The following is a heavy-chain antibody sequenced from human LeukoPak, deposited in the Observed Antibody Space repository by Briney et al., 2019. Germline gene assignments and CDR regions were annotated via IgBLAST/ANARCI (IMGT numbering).Heavy chain of an antibody. CDR2: INHSGST. D-gene: IGHD3-3*01. J-gene: IGHJ4*02. CDR3: ARRLRITIFGVVIKAGLDY. Sequence: PSETLSLTCAVYGGSFSGYYWSWIRQPPGKGLEWIGEINHSGSTNYNPSLKSRVTISVDTSNNQFSLKLSSVTAADTAVYYCARRLRITIFGVVIKAGLDYWGQGTLVTVSS. V-gene: IGHV4-34*01. CDR1: GGSFSGYY.